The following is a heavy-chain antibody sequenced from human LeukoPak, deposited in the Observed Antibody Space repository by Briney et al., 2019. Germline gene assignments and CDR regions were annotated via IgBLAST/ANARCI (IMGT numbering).Heavy chain of an antibody. D-gene: IGHD6-6*01. CDR3: TRVGSSRVYYYMDV. Sequence: PSETLSLTCAVYGGSFSGYYWSWIRQPPGKGLEWIGEINHSGSTNYNPSLKSRVTISVDTSKNQFSLKLSSVTAADTAVYYCTRVGSSRVYYYMDVWGKGTTVTVSS. CDR1: GGSFSGYY. J-gene: IGHJ6*03. V-gene: IGHV4-34*01. CDR2: INHSGST.